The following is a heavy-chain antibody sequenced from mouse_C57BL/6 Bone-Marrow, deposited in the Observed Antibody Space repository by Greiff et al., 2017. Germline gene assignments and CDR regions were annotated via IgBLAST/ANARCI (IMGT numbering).Heavy chain of an antibody. CDR3: TRGFLPLDY. J-gene: IGHJ2*01. CDR2: IYPGNSDT. CDR1: GYTFTSYW. V-gene: IGHV1-5*01. D-gene: IGHD2-1*01. Sequence: VQLKESGTVLARPGASVKMSCKTSGYTFTSYWMHWVKQRPGQGLEWIGAIYPGNSDTSYNQKFKGKATLTAVTSASTAYMELSSLTNEDSAVYDCTRGFLPLDYWGQGTTRTVSS.